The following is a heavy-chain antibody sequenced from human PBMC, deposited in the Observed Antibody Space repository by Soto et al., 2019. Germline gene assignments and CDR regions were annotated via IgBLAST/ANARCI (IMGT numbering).Heavy chain of an antibody. V-gene: IGHV6-1*01. Sequence: PSQTLSLPCAISGDGVSSNSAAWNWIRQSPSRGLEWLGRTYYRSQWRNDYSDSVKSRITIKPDTSKNQFSLELDSVAPEDTAVYYCAREKVDYHDSSGPFDYWGLGTLVTVSS. J-gene: IGHJ4*01. CDR2: TYYRSQWRN. CDR3: AREKVDYHDSSGPFDY. CDR1: GDGVSSNSAA. D-gene: IGHD3-22*01.